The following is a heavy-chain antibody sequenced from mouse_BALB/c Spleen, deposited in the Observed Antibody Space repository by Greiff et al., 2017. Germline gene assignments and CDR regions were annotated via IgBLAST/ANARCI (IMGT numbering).Heavy chain of an antibody. Sequence: EVKLMESGPGLVKPSQSLSLTCTVTGYSITSDYAWNWIRQFPGNKLEWMGYISYSGSTSYNPSLKSRISITRDTSKNQFFLQLNSVTTEDTATYYCARPKLPGSYAMDYWGQGTSVTVSS. D-gene: IGHD1-3*01. V-gene: IGHV3-2*02. CDR3: ARPKLPGSYAMDY. J-gene: IGHJ4*01. CDR2: ISYSGST. CDR1: GYSITSDYA.